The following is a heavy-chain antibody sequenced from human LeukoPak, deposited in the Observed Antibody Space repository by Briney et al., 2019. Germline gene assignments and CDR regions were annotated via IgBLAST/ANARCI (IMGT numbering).Heavy chain of an antibody. D-gene: IGHD3-9*01. CDR2: MNPNSGNT. Sequence: GAPVKVSCKASGYTFTSYDINWVRQATGQGLEWMGWMNPNSGNTGYAQKFQGRVTMTRNTSISTAYMELSSLRSEDTAVYYCARGEWGYYDILTGYSNWFDPWGQGTLVTVSS. V-gene: IGHV1-8*01. CDR3: ARGEWGYYDILTGYSNWFDP. J-gene: IGHJ5*02. CDR1: GYTFTSYD.